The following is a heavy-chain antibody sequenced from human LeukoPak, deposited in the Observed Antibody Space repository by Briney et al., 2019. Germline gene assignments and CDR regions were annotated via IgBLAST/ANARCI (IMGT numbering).Heavy chain of an antibody. Sequence: GGSLRLSCAASGFTFSNYAMSWVRQAPGKGPEWVSGISNSGGSTNYADSVKGRLTISRDNSKNTLYLQMGSLRAEDMAVYYCVARRGVSDWYFDLWGRGTLVTVSS. D-gene: IGHD3-10*01. J-gene: IGHJ2*01. CDR2: ISNSGGST. CDR3: VARRGVSDWYFDL. V-gene: IGHV3-23*01. CDR1: GFTFSNYA.